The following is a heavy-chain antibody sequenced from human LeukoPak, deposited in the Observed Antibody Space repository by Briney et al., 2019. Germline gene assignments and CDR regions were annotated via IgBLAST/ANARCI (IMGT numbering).Heavy chain of an antibody. D-gene: IGHD3-10*01. CDR3: ARLVYYYGSGSYYFDY. CDR1: GGSISSSSYY. J-gene: IGHJ4*02. Sequence: SETLSLTCTVSGGSISSSSYYWGWIRQPPGKGLEWIGSIYYSGSTYYNPSLKSRVTISVDTSKNQFSLKLSSVTAADTAVYYCARLVYYYGSGSYYFDYWGQGTLVTVSS. V-gene: IGHV4-39*01. CDR2: IYYSGST.